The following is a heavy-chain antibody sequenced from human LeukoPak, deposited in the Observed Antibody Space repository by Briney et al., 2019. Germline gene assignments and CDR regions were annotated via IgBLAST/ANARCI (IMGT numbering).Heavy chain of an antibody. CDR3: ARINSSRWYDF. J-gene: IGHJ4*02. Sequence: GSVKVSCKATGYTFTGYYMHWVRQAPGQGREWMGWINPNIGDTNYAQKFQGRVTMTRDTSISTAYMELSRLRFDDTAVYYCARINSSRWYDFWGQGNLVTVSS. CDR2: INPNIGDT. D-gene: IGHD6-13*01. V-gene: IGHV1-2*02. CDR1: GYTFTGYY.